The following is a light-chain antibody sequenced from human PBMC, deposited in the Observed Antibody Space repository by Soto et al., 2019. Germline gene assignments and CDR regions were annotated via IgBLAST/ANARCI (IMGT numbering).Light chain of an antibody. CDR3: CSYAGSYTGV. V-gene: IGLV2-11*01. Sequence: QSALTQPRSVSGSPGQSVTISCTGTSSDVGGYNYVSWYEQHPVKAPKLMIYDVTKRPSGVPDRFSGSKSGNTPSLAISGLQAEDEADYYCCSYAGSYTGVFGTGTKLTVL. CDR2: DVT. J-gene: IGLJ1*01. CDR1: SSDVGGYNY.